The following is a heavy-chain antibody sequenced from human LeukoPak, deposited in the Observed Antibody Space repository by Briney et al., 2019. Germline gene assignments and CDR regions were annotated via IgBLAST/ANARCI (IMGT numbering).Heavy chain of an antibody. J-gene: IGHJ4*02. V-gene: IGHV3-21*01. CDR1: GFTFSSYS. CDR2: ISSSSSYI. Sequence: PGGSLRLSCAASGFTFSSYSMNWVRQAPGKGLEWVSSISSSSSYIYYADSEKGRFTTSRDNAKNSLYLQMNSLRAEDTAVYYCARGIRIVVVPAAIGSLDYWGQGTLVTVSS. CDR3: ARGIRIVVVPAAIGSLDY. D-gene: IGHD2-2*01.